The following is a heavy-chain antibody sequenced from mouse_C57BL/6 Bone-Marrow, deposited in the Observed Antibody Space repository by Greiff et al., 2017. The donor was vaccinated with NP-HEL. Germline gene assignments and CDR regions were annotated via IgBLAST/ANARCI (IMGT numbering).Heavy chain of an antibody. J-gene: IGHJ2*01. CDR2: IDPEDGDT. D-gene: IGHD1-1*01. Sequence: VQLQQSGAELVRPGASVKLSCTASGFNIKDYYMHWVKQRPEQGLEWIGRIDPEDGDTEYAPKFQGKATMTADTSSNTAYLQLSSLTSEDAAVYYCTHFSSVVDFDCWGQGTTLTVSS. CDR1: GFNIKDYY. CDR3: THFSSVVDFDC. V-gene: IGHV14-1*01.